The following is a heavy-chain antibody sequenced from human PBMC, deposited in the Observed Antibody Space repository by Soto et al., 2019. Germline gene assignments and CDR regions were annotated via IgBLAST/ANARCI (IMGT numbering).Heavy chain of an antibody. Sequence: TLSLTCTVSGGSISSGGYYWSWIRQHPGKGLEWIGYIYYSGSTYYNPSLKSRVTISVDTSKNQFSLKLSSVTAADTAVYYCARDRITIFGGVYGMDVWGQGTTVTVSS. D-gene: IGHD3-3*01. J-gene: IGHJ6*02. V-gene: IGHV4-31*03. CDR3: ARDRITIFGGVYGMDV. CDR2: IYYSGST. CDR1: GGSISSGGYY.